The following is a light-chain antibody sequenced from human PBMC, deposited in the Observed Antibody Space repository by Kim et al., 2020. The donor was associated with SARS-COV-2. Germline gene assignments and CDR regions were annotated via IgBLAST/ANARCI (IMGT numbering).Light chain of an antibody. CDR2: NTN. V-gene: IGLV7-43*01. J-gene: IGLJ3*02. CDR1: TGAVTGGYY. CDR3: LLYYGGAWV. Sequence: QAVVTQEPSLTVSPGGTVTLTCASSTGAVTGGYYPNWFQQKPGQAPRALIYNTNNKHSWTPARFSGSLLGGKAALTLSGVQPEDEAEYYCLLYYGGAWVFGGGTQLTV.